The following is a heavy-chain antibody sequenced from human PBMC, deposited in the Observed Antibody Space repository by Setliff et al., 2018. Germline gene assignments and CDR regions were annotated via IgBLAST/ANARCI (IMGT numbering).Heavy chain of an antibody. D-gene: IGHD3-3*01. V-gene: IGHV1-46*03. J-gene: IGHJ3*02. CDR2: INPSGGLT. Sequence: ASVKVSCKASGYTLTNYYMHWVRQAPGQGLEWMGIINPSGGLTRYAQKFQGRVTMTRDTSTSTVYMEVSSLRSEDTAVYYCARDRYYNSWSGTSITAPHDAFDIWGQGTMVPSPQ. CDR1: GYTLTNYY. CDR3: ARDRYYNSWSGTSITAPHDAFDI.